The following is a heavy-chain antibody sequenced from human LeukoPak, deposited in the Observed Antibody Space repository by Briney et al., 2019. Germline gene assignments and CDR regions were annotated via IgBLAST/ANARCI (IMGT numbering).Heavy chain of an antibody. CDR2: INSDGSST. V-gene: IGHV3-74*01. J-gene: IGHJ5*02. CDR3: AKGDSSGYYYGGLT. Sequence: PGGSLRLFCAACGLTFSSYWMHWVREAPGKGLVWVSSINSDGSSTIYADSVKGRFTISRDNAKNTLYLQMNSLRAEDTALYYCAKGDSSGYYYGGLTWGQGTLVTVSS. D-gene: IGHD3-22*01. CDR1: GLTFSSYW.